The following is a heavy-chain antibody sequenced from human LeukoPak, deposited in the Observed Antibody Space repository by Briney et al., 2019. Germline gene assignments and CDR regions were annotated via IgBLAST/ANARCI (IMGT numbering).Heavy chain of an antibody. CDR1: GYPFTTHD. CDR2: INPNSGNT. CDR3: ARGPGALLH. V-gene: IGHV1-8*01. Sequence: ASVTVSCTASGYPFTTHDITWVRQAPGQGLQWLGWINPNSGNTDYAQKFQDRVFMTTDSSINTAYLELRSLKSEDTAVYYCARGPGALLHWGQGILVTVSS. J-gene: IGHJ4*02. D-gene: IGHD3-10*01.